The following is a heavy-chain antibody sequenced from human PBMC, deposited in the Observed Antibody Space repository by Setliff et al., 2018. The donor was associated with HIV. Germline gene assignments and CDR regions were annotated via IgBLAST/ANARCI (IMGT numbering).Heavy chain of an antibody. V-gene: IGHV4-4*09. CDR2: IYSNGIT. Sequence: PSETLSLTFTVSGGSIGVDCWSWIRQPPGKGLEWIGYIYSNGITRYNPSLKSRVTISLDTSKIEFSLTLKSVTAADTAIYYCARLPRGPWRWDYWGQGMLVTVS. D-gene: IGHD5-12*01. J-gene: IGHJ4*02. CDR3: ARLPRGPWRWDY. CDR1: GGSIGVDC.